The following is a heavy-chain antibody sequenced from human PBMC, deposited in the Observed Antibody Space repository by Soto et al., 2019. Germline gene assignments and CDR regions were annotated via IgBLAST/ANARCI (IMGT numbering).Heavy chain of an antibody. Sequence: QVQLQESGPGLVKPSQTLSLTCTVSGGSISSGGYYWSWIRQHPGKGLEWIGYTYYRGSTSYNPSLKSRVTISVDTSKNQFSLMLGAVTAADTAVYYGAGDRPHYSGSGSHGMDVWGQGTTVTVSS. CDR2: TYYRGST. J-gene: IGHJ6*02. CDR1: GGSISSGGYY. V-gene: IGHV4-31*03. CDR3: AGDRPHYSGSGSHGMDV. D-gene: IGHD3-10*01.